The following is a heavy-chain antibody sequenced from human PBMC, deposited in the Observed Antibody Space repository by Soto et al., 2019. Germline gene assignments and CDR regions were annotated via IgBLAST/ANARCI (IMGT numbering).Heavy chain of an antibody. V-gene: IGHV1-2*02. CDR1: GYTFTGYY. CDR2: INPNSGGT. D-gene: IGHD3-3*01. CDR3: ARDRQVLRFLEWSPPGGMDV. Sequence: GASVKVSCKASGYTFTGYYMHWVRQAPGQGLEWMGWINPNSGGTNYAQKFQGRVTMTRDTSISTAYMELSGLRSDDTAVYYCARDRQVLRFLEWSPPGGMDVWGQGTTVTVSS. J-gene: IGHJ6*02.